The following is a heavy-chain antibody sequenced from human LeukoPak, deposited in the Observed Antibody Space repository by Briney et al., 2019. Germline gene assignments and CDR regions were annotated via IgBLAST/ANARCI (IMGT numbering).Heavy chain of an antibody. CDR3: ARVETVDSSGYNRDDAFDI. Sequence: ASVKVSCKASGYTFTSYDINLVRQATGQGLEWMGWMNPNSGNTGYAQKFQGRVTMTRNTSISTAYMELSSLRSEDTAVYYCARVETVDSSGYNRDDAFDIWGQGTMVTVSS. J-gene: IGHJ3*02. CDR2: MNPNSGNT. D-gene: IGHD3-22*01. V-gene: IGHV1-8*01. CDR1: GYTFTSYD.